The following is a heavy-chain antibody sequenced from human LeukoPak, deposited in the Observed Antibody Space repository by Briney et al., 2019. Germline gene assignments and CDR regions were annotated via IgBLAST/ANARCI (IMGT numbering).Heavy chain of an antibody. V-gene: IGHV3-64*01. Sequence: GGSLRLSCAASGFTFSSYAMHWVRQAPGKGLEYVSAISSNGGSTYYANSVKGRFTISRDNSKNTLYLQMGSLRAEDMAVYYCARGYCSSTSCYTLTDWGQGTLVTVSS. J-gene: IGHJ4*02. CDR2: ISSNGGST. CDR3: ARGYCSSTSCYTLTD. D-gene: IGHD2-2*02. CDR1: GFTFSSYA.